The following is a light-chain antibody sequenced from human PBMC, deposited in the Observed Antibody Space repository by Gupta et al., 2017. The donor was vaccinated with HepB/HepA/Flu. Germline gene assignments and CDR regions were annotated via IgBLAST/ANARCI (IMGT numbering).Light chain of an antibody. CDR1: QTVTTY. Sequence: EIVMTQSPATLSVSPGERATLSCRASQTVTTYLAWFQQKPGQAPRLLICDASTRATGVPARFSGSGSGTEFTLTISSLQTEDFAVYYCHQYNTWPPWTFGQGTKVEIK. J-gene: IGKJ1*01. V-gene: IGKV3-15*01. CDR3: HQYNTWPPWT. CDR2: DAS.